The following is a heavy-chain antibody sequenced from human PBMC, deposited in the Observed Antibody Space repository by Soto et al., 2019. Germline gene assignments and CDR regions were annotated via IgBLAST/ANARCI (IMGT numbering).Heavy chain of an antibody. J-gene: IGHJ4*02. V-gene: IGHV3-66*01. D-gene: IGHD3-22*01. Sequence: PWGSPRLSCAACGVTVCNIYMGGVRQEPGKGLEWVSVIYTSGNSYYADSVKGRFTMSRDNSKNTLYLQMNSLRAEDTAVYYCARVRYYYNSSGYDGFDYWGQGTLVTVSS. CDR1: GVTVCNIY. CDR2: IYTSGNS. CDR3: ARVRYYYNSSGYDGFDY.